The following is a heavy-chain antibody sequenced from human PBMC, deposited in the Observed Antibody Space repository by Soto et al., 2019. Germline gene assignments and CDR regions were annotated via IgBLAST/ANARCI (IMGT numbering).Heavy chain of an antibody. CDR2: IIPIFGTA. Sequence: SVKVSCKASGGTFSSYAISWVRQAPGQGLEWMGGIIPIFGTANYAQKFQGRVTITADKSTSTAYMELSSLRSEDTAVYYCATGRPHKRELNPSYYYGMDVWGQGTTATVSS. D-gene: IGHD1-26*01. CDR3: ATGRPHKRELNPSYYYGMDV. CDR1: GGTFSSYA. V-gene: IGHV1-69*06. J-gene: IGHJ6*02.